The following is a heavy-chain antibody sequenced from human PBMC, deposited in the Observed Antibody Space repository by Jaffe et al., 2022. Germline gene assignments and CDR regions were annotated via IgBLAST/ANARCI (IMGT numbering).Heavy chain of an antibody. Sequence: QVQLVQSGAEVKKPGASVKVSCKASGYTFTGYYMHWVRQAPGQGLEWMGRINPNSGGTNYAQKFQGRVTMTRDTSISTAYMELSRLRSDDTAVYYCASLHVDTAMARDGNYYYYMDVWGKGTTVTVSS. V-gene: IGHV1-2*06. D-gene: IGHD5-18*01. CDR1: GYTFTGYY. CDR3: ASLHVDTAMARDGNYYYYMDV. CDR2: INPNSGGT. J-gene: IGHJ6*03.